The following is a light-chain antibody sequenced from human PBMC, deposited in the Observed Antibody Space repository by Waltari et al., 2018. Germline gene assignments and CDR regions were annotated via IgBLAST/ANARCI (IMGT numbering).Light chain of an antibody. J-gene: IGLJ2*01. CDR3: QSYGATTVV. CDR2: EDR. CDR1: SGSIGLNY. Sequence: FMLTQPHSVSESPGKTVSIPCNRSSGSIGLNYVYWYQQRPGSAPTMILYEDRQRPSGIPDRFSGSLDVSSNSAYLVISGLQTEDEADYYCQSYGATTVVFGGGTKLTVL. V-gene: IGLV6-57*03.